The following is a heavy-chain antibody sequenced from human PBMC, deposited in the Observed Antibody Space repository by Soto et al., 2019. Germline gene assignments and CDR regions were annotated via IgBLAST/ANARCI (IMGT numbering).Heavy chain of an antibody. CDR2: IYTKGST. CDR3: ARGQNVLRFLEWLPDKSYYGMDV. J-gene: IGHJ6*02. Sequence: PSETLSLTFTVSGGSIRRYYWSWIRQPAGKGLEWIGRIYTKGSTNYNPSLKSRVTMSVDTSKIQFSLQLSSVTAADTAVYYCARGQNVLRFLEWLPDKSYYGMDVWGHGTTVT. D-gene: IGHD3-3*01. CDR1: GGSIRRYY. V-gene: IGHV4-4*07.